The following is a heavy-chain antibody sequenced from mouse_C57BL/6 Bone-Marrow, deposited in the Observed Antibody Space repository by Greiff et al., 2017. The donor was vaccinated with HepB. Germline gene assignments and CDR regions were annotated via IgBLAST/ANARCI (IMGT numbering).Heavy chain of an antibody. D-gene: IGHD2-1*01. J-gene: IGHJ4*01. V-gene: IGHV1-69*01. Sequence: QVQLKQSGAELVMPGASVKLSCKASGYTFTSYWMHWVKQRPGQGLEWIGEIDPSDSYTNYNQKFNGKSTLTVDKSSSTAYMQLSSLTSEDSAVYYCAYGNYVAMDYWGQGTSVTVSS. CDR2: IDPSDSYT. CDR3: AYGNYVAMDY. CDR1: GYTFTSYW.